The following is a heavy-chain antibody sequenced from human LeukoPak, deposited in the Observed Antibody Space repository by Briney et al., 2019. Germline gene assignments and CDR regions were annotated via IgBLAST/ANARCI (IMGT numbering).Heavy chain of an antibody. V-gene: IGHV3-7*01. CDR3: ARYGNGAWLAHYSFEI. D-gene: IGHD6-19*01. J-gene: IGHJ3*02. CDR2: INQGESEK. CDR1: GFTLSNYW. Sequence: GGSLRLSCTAYGFTLSNYWMSWVRQAPGKGLEWVANINQGESEKYYVDSVMGRFAISRDNAKNSLYLQMDSLRDEDTAVYYCARYGNGAWLAHYSFEIWGQGTMVTVSS.